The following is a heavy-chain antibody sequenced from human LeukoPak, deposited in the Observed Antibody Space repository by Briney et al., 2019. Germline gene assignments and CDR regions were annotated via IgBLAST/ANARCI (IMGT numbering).Heavy chain of an antibody. J-gene: IGHJ6*02. CDR1: GGTFSSYA. V-gene: IGHV1-69*13. CDR2: IVPIFGTA. CDR3: ARYSAGAPPYYGMDV. D-gene: IGHD1-26*01. Sequence: SVKVSCKASGGTFSSYAISWVRQAPGQGLEWMGGIVPIFGTANYAQKFQGRVTITADESTSTAYMELSSLRSEDTAVYYCARYSAGAPPYYGMDVWGQGTTVTVSS.